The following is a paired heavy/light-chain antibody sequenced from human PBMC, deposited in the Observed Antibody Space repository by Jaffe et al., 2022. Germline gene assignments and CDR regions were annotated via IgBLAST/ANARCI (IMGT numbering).Light chain of an antibody. J-gene: IGKJ1*01. CDR1: QGISSY. V-gene: IGKV1-8*01. Sequence: AIRMTQSPSSLSASTGDRVTITCRASQGISSYLAWYQQKPGKAPKLLIYAASTLQSGVPSRFSGSGSGTDFTLTISCLQSEDFATYYCQQYYSYPQRTFGQGTKVEIK. CDR2: AAS. CDR3: QQYYSYPQRT.
Heavy chain of an antibody. J-gene: IGHJ5*02. Sequence: EVQLVESGGGLVQPGGSLRLSCAASGFTFSSYWMSWVRQAPGKGLEWVANIKQDGSEKYYVDSVKGRFTISRDNAKNSLYLQMNSLRAEDTAVYYCARDRLFYPGALRQSGWFDPWGQGTLVTVSS. V-gene: IGHV3-7*05. D-gene: IGHD4-17*01. CDR2: IKQDGSEK. CDR1: GFTFSSYW. CDR3: ARDRLFYPGALRQSGWFDP.